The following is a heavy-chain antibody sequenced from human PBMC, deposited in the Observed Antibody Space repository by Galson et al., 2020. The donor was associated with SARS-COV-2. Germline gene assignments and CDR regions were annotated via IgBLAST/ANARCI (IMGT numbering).Heavy chain of an antibody. CDR3: ATGSRMYCYYRGMDV. D-gene: IGHD2-15*01. J-gene: IGHJ6*02. CDR2: FYATGTT. V-gene: IGHV4-61*02. Sequence: SETLSLTCTVSGVSISSGSYFWSWIRQPAGKALEYIGRFYATGTTNYNPSLKSRVTISVDTSKNQFSLELNSVTAADSAVYYCATGSRMYCYYRGMDVWGQGTTVTVSS. CDR1: GVSISSGSYF.